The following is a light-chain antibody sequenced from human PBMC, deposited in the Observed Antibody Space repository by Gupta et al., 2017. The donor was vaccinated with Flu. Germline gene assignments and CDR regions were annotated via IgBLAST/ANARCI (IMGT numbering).Light chain of an antibody. J-gene: IGLJ2*01. Sequence: QSALTQPASVFGSLGQSITISCTGTSSDVGGYNYVSWYQQHPGKAPKLMIYEVSNRPSGVSNRFSGSKSGNTASLTISGLQAEDEADYYCSSYTSSSTLVFGGGTKLTVL. V-gene: IGLV2-14*01. CDR1: SSDVGGYNY. CDR3: SSYTSSSTLV. CDR2: EVS.